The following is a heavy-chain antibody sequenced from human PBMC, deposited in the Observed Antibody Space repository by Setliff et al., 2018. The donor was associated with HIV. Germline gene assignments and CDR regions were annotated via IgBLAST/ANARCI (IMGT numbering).Heavy chain of an antibody. J-gene: IGHJ6*03. D-gene: IGHD2-2*01. Sequence: PGESLKISCTGSGYSFTNYWIGWVRQMPGKGLEWMGIIFPGVSDTRYSPSFQGQVTISADTSISTAYLQWRSLKASDTAMYYCARQPGRAAMGRENYYYYYMDVWGKGTTVTVSS. CDR3: ARQPGRAAMGRENYYYYYMDV. CDR1: GYSFTNYW. V-gene: IGHV5-51*01. CDR2: IFPGVSDT.